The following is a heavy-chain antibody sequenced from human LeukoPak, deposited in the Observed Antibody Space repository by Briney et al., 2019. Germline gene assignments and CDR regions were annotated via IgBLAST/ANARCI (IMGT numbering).Heavy chain of an antibody. V-gene: IGHV4-59*01. J-gene: IGHJ4*02. D-gene: IGHD7-27*01. Sequence: PSETLSLTCAVYGVSFSGYYWSWIRQPPGKGLEWIGYIYYSGSTNYNPSLKSRVTISVDTSKNQFSLKLSSVTAADTAVYYCARAWGYWGSNLHFDYWGQGTLVTVSS. CDR1: GVSFSGYY. CDR3: ARAWGYWGSNLHFDY. CDR2: IYYSGST.